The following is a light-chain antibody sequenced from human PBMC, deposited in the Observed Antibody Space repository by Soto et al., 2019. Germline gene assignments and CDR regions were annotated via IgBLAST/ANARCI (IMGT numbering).Light chain of an antibody. CDR3: QQSYSTLDYT. J-gene: IGKJ2*01. CDR2: AAS. V-gene: IGKV1-39*01. CDR1: QRISNY. Sequence: DIQMTQSPSSLSASVGDRVTITCRASQRISNYLNWYQHKPGKAPRLLIYAASSLHSGVPSRFSGSGYGTDFTITISSLQPEDFATYYCQQSYSTLDYTFGQGTKVEIK.